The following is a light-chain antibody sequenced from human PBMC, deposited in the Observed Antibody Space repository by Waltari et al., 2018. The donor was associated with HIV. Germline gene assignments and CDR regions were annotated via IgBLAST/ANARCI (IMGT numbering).Light chain of an antibody. CDR2: GTN. Sequence: QSVLTQPPSVSGAPGQRVIIPCTGSSSNIGAGYDVHWYQQLPGTAPTLLIYGTNNRPSGVPDRFSGSKSGTSASLAITGLQAEDEAEYYCQSYDSSLSGWVVFGGGTKVTVL. CDR3: QSYDSSLSGWVV. CDR1: SSNIGAGYD. J-gene: IGLJ2*01. V-gene: IGLV1-40*01.